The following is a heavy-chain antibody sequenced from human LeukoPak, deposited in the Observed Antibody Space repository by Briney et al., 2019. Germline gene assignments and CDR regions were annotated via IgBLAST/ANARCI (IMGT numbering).Heavy chain of an antibody. V-gene: IGHV4-59*01. CDR2: IYYSGST. CDR3: AGGPGGYYDSSGYYSHVGYFDY. D-gene: IGHD3-22*01. J-gene: IGHJ4*02. CDR1: GGSISSYY. Sequence: PSETLSLTCTVSGGSISSYYWSWIRQPPGKRREWIGYIYYSGSTNYNPSLKSRVTISVDTSKTHFSLKLSSVTAADTAVYNCAGGPGGYYDSSGYYSHVGYFDYCGQGSLVTVSS.